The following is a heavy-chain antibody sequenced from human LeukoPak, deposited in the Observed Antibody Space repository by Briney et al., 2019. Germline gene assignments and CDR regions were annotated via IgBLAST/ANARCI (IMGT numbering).Heavy chain of an antibody. V-gene: IGHV4-59*08. CDR1: GGSISSYY. D-gene: IGHD4-17*01. CDR3: ARGSTVPALWYYFDY. J-gene: IGHJ4*02. CDR2: IYYSGST. Sequence: SETLSLTCTVSGGSISSYYWSWIRQPPGKGLEWIGYIYYSGSTNYNPSLKSRVTISVDTSKNQFSLKLSSVTAADTAVYYCARGSTVPALWYYFDYWGQGTLVTVSS.